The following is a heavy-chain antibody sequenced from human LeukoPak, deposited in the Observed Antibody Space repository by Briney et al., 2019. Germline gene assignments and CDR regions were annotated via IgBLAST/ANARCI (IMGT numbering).Heavy chain of an antibody. J-gene: IGHJ4*02. CDR1: GFTFSSYW. Sequence: PGGSLRLSCAASGFTFSSYWMSWVRQAPGKGLEWVANIKQDGSEKYYVDSVKGRFTISRDNAKNSLYLQMNSLRAEDTAVYYCARVGGSKRRPFDYWGQGTLVTVSS. V-gene: IGHV3-7*01. CDR3: ARVGGSKRRPFDY. CDR2: IKQDGSEK. D-gene: IGHD1-26*01.